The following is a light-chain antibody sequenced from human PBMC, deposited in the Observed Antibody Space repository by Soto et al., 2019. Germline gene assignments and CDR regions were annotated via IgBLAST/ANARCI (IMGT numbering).Light chain of an antibody. Sequence: QSALTQPASVSGSPGQSITISCTGTSSDVGGYNYVSWYQQHPGKAPKLMIYDVSNRPSGVSNRFSGSKSGNTASLTISGLQAEDEADYYCSSYTSSSTRRAVFGGGTQPTVL. CDR2: DVS. CDR3: SSYTSSSTRRAV. CDR1: SSDVGGYNY. J-gene: IGLJ7*01. V-gene: IGLV2-14*01.